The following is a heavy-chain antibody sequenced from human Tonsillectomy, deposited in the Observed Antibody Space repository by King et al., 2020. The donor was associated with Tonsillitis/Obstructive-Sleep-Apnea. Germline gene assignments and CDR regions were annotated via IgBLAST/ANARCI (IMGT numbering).Heavy chain of an antibody. D-gene: IGHD6-13*01. CDR3: ARGHKGSATGNLGD. CDR2: INPSGSS. V-gene: IGHV4-34*01. CDR1: GGSFSDFY. Sequence: VQLPQWGAGLLKPSETLSLTCAVYGGSFSDFYWSWIRQPPGKGLEWIGEINPSGSSHYNPSLKSRVTISEDTSKNQVSLRLSSVTAADTAVYYCARGHKGSATGNLGDWGQGTLVTVSS. J-gene: IGHJ4*02.